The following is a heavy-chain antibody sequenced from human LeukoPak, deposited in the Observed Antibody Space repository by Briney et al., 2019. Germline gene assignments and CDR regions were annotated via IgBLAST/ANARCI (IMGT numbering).Heavy chain of an antibody. Sequence: GASVKVSCKVSGYTLTDSSMHWVRQPPGKGLEWMGGFNREDDEPIYAPHFQGRVTVTEDTSTDTAYMELSSLSSEDTAVYYCATLDSYYDNSGRPLVPDWGQGTLVTVSS. D-gene: IGHD3-22*01. V-gene: IGHV1-24*01. CDR3: ATLDSYYDNSGRPLVPD. CDR2: FNREDDEP. J-gene: IGHJ4*02. CDR1: GYTLTDSS.